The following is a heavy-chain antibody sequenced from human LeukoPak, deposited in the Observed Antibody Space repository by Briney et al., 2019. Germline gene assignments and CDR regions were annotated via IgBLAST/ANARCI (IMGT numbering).Heavy chain of an antibody. D-gene: IGHD2-15*01. CDR1: GGSISSYY. CDR2: IYYSGST. V-gene: IGHV4-59*01. Sequence: SETLSLTCTVSGGSISSYYWSWIRQPPGKGLEWIGYIYYSGSTNYNPSLKSRVTISVDTSKNQFSLKLSSVTAADTAVYYCARVGVAATVDYWGQGTLVTVSS. J-gene: IGHJ4*02. CDR3: ARVGVAATVDY.